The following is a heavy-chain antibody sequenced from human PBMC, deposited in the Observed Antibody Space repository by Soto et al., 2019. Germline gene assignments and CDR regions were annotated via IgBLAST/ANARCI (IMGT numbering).Heavy chain of an antibody. D-gene: IGHD2-2*01. J-gene: IGHJ6*03. CDR2: IIPIFGMA. Sequence: QVQLVQSGAEVKKPGSSVKVSCKASGGTFSSYTINWVRQAPGQGLEWMGRIIPIFGMANYAQKFQGRVTITADESTSTAYMQLSSLRSEDTGLYYCAREEAQYQLLHYYYYMDVWGKGTTVTVSS. CDR1: GGTFSSYT. CDR3: AREEAQYQLLHYYYYMDV. V-gene: IGHV1-69*08.